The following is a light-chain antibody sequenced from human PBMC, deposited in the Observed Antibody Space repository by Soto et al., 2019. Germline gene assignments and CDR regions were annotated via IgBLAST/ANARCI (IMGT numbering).Light chain of an antibody. J-gene: IGKJ1*01. CDR3: QQYNMWPRT. Sequence: EIVMRQSPATLSVSPGERATLSCRASQSLGTNLAWFQQKPGQAPRRLIHGASTRATGTPARFSGSGSGTEFTLTISSLQSEDFAVYYCQQYNMWPRTFGQGTKVDIK. V-gene: IGKV3-15*01. CDR2: GAS. CDR1: QSLGTN.